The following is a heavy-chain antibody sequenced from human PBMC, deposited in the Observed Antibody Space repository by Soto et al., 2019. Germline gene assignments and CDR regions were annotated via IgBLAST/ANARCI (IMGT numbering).Heavy chain of an antibody. Sequence: PGGSLRLSCAASGFTFSSYAMHWVRQAPGKGLEWVAVISYDGSNKYYADSVKGRFTISRDNSKSTVYLELNKLSAEDTAVYHCAKNQGAELVPPATVGWFDRWRQGSVLTVSS. V-gene: IGHV3-30-3*01. J-gene: IGHJ5*02. D-gene: IGHD1-26*01. CDR3: AKNQGAELVPPATVGWFDR. CDR1: GFTFSSYA. CDR2: ISYDGSNK.